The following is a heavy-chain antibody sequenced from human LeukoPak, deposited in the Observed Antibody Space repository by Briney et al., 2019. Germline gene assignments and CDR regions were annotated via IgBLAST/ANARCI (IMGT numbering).Heavy chain of an antibody. V-gene: IGHV4-34*01. J-gene: IGHJ6*03. D-gene: IGHD7-27*01. CDR3: ARVAGDPIYYYYYMDV. Sequence: SETLSLTCAVYGGSFSGCYWRWIRQSPGKGLEWIGEINDSGSTNYDPSLKSRVTISVDTSKNQISLKLTSVTDADTAVYYCARVAGDPIYYYYYMDVWGKGTTVTVSS. CDR2: INDSGST. CDR1: GGSFSGCY.